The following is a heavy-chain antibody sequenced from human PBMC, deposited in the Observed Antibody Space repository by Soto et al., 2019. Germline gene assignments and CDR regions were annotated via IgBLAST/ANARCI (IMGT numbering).Heavy chain of an antibody. CDR1: GGSFSGYY. Sequence: PSETLSLTCAVYGGSFSGYYWSWIRQPPGKGLEWIGEINHSGSTNYNPSLKSRVTISVDTSKNQFSLKLSSVTAADTAVYYCARMGQYYDSSGYPTELFDYWGQGTLVTVSS. CDR3: ARMGQYYDSSGYPTELFDY. D-gene: IGHD3-22*01. V-gene: IGHV4-34*01. CDR2: INHSGST. J-gene: IGHJ4*02.